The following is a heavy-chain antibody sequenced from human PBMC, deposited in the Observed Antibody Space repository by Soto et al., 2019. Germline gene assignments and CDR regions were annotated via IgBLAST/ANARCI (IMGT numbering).Heavy chain of an antibody. CDR3: ARQGRAVSSYDFDY. J-gene: IGHJ4*02. CDR2: ISSNGGST. Sequence: EVQLVESGGGLVQPGGSLRLSCAASGFTFSSYAMHWVRQAPGKGLEYVSAISSNGGSTYYANSVKGRFTISRDNSENTLYLQMGSLRAEDMALYYCARQGRAVSSYDFDYWGQGTLVTVSS. CDR1: GFTFSSYA. V-gene: IGHV3-64*01. D-gene: IGHD3-10*01.